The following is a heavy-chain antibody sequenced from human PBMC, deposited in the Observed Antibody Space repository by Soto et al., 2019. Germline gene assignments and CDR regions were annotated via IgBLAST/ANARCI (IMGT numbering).Heavy chain of an antibody. Sequence: QVQLVQSGAEVKKPGASVKVSCKASGYTFTSYGISWVRQAPGQGLEWMGWISAYNGNTNYAQKLQGRVTMTTATSTSTAYMELRSLRSDDTAVYYCARDFSRIVVVPAAIPDYGMDVWGQGTTVTVSS. CDR1: GYTFTSYG. V-gene: IGHV1-18*01. CDR3: ARDFSRIVVVPAAIPDYGMDV. J-gene: IGHJ6*02. CDR2: ISAYNGNT. D-gene: IGHD2-2*01.